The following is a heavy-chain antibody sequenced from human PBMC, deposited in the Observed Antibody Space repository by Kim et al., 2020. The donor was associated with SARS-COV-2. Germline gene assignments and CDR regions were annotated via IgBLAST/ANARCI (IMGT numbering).Heavy chain of an antibody. CDR1: GFTFSSYA. CDR2: ICCSGGSK. D-gene: IGHD3-10*01. Sequence: GGSLRLSCAASGFTFSSYAMRWVRQAPGKGLEWVSAICCSGGSKYYADSVKGRFTISRDNSKNTLYLQMNSLRAEDTAVYYCAKDRGYGTGGYYDPFDYWGQGTLVTVSS. CDR3: AKDRGYGTGGYYDPFDY. V-gene: IGHV3-23*01. J-gene: IGHJ4*02.